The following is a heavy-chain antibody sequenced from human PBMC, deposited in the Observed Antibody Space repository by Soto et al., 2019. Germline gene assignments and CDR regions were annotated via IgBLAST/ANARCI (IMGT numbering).Heavy chain of an antibody. D-gene: IGHD3-3*01. J-gene: IGHJ6*02. CDR3: ARDLPYYDFWSGFSGYYYYGMDV. CDR2: ISSSGSTI. CDR1: GFTFIDYY. V-gene: IGHV3-11*01. Sequence: GGSLRLSCAASGFTFIDYYMSWIRQAPGKGLEWVSYISSSGSTIYYADSVKGRFTISRDNAKNSLYLQMNSLRAEDTAVYYCARDLPYYDFWSGFSGYYYYGMDVWGQGTTVTVSS.